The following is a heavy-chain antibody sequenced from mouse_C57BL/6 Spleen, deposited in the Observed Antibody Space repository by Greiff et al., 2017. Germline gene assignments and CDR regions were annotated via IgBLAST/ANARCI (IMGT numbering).Heavy chain of an antibody. Sequence: VQLKESGGGLVKPGGSLKLSCAASGFTFSDYGMHWVRQAPEKGLEWVAYISSGSSTIYYADTVKGRFTISRDNAKNTLFLQMTSLRSEDTAMYYCARKEEDYAMDYWGQGTSVTVSS. J-gene: IGHJ4*01. CDR2: ISSGSSTI. CDR1: GFTFSDYG. CDR3: ARKEEDYAMDY. V-gene: IGHV5-17*01.